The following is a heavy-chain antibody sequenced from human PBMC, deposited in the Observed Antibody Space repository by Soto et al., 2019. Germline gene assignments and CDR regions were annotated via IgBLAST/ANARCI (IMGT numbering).Heavy chain of an antibody. CDR2: IKQDGSEK. J-gene: IGHJ3*02. V-gene: IGHV3-7*01. Sequence: GGSLRLSCAASGFTFSSYWMSWVRQAPGKGLEWVANIKQDGSEKYYVDSVEGRFTISRDNAKNSLYLQMNSLRAEDTAVYYCARESTSYYDFWSGYYFDAFDIWGQGTMVTVSS. CDR1: GFTFSSYW. CDR3: ARESTSYYDFWSGYYFDAFDI. D-gene: IGHD3-3*01.